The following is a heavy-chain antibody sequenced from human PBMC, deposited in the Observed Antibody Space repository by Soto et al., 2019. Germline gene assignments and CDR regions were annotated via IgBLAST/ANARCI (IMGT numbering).Heavy chain of an antibody. Sequence: SETLSLTCTVSGGSISSSSFHWGWIRQPPGKGLEWIGSIYYSGSTYYSPSLKSRVTISVDTSKNQFSLKLSSVTAADTAVYYCARQGFGVLHGLVDVWGQGTTVTVSS. J-gene: IGHJ6*02. CDR2: IYYSGST. V-gene: IGHV4-39*01. CDR1: GGSISSSSFH. CDR3: ARQGFGVLHGLVDV. D-gene: IGHD3-10*01.